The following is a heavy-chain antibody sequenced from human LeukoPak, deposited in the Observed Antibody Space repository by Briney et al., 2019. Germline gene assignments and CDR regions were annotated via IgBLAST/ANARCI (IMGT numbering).Heavy chain of an antibody. J-gene: IGHJ4*02. CDR2: ISGSGGST. CDR1: GFTFSSYA. CDR3: AKVQGSYYYDSSGYGH. V-gene: IGHV3-23*01. Sequence: PGGSLRLSCAASGFTFSSYAMSWVRQAPGKGLEWVSAISGSGGSTYYADSVKGRFTISRDNSKNTLYLQMNSLRAEDTAVYYCAKVQGSYYYDSSGYGHWGQGTLVTVSS. D-gene: IGHD3-22*01.